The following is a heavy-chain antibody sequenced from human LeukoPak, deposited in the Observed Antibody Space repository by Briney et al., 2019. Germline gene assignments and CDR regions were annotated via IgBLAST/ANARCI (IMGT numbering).Heavy chain of an antibody. V-gene: IGHV1-18*01. CDR1: VYTFIIYG. D-gene: IGHD3-10*01. Sequence: ASVTVSFKASVYTFIIYGISWVRQAPGQGVEWMGWISAYNGNTNYSQKLQGRVTMTTDTSTSTAYMELSILRSDDTAVYYCARDLAPTVRFGPDCWGQGTLVTVSS. J-gene: IGHJ4*02. CDR3: ARDLAPTVRFGPDC. CDR2: ISAYNGNT.